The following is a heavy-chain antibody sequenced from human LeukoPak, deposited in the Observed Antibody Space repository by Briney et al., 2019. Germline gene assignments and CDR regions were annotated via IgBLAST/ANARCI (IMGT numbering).Heavy chain of an antibody. J-gene: IGHJ4*02. V-gene: IGHV1-18*01. CDR3: AKGGEVTIFGVDAKRYFDY. CDR1: GYTFTSYG. D-gene: IGHD3-3*01. Sequence: ASVKVSCKASGYTFTSYGISWVRQAPGQGLEWMGWISAYNGNTNYAQKLQGRVTMTTDASTSTAYMELRSLRSDDTAVYYCAKGGEVTIFGVDAKRYFDYWGQGTLVTVSS. CDR2: ISAYNGNT.